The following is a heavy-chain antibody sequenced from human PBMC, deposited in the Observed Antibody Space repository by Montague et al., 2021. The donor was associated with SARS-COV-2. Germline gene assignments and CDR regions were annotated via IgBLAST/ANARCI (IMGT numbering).Heavy chain of an antibody. CDR3: SRLGDGVVPSPILGVGAYYSYCCMDV. J-gene: IGHJ6*03. Sequence: SETLSLTCVVHGGSFSTYSYYWSRHPPPKGLVWIVEIHHGESPNYYPSPMSRVTITSDASTNQFSLKLTSVAAADTAAYYCSRLGDGVVPSPILGVGAYYSYCCMDVWGKGTTVTVSS. CDR2: IHHGESP. D-gene: IGHD2-2*02. CDR1: GGSFSTYS. V-gene: IGHV4-34*01.